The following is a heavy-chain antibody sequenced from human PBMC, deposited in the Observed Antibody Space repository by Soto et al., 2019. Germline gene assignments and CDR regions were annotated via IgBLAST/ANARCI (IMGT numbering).Heavy chain of an antibody. CDR3: ARDLYCSGGSCYPLGY. Sequence: ESGGGVVQPGRSLRLSCAASGFTFSSYGMHWVRQAPGKGLEWVAVIWYDGSNKYYADSVKGRFTISRDNSKNTLYLQMNSLRAEDTAVYYCARDLYCSGGSCYPLGYWGQGTLVTVSS. CDR1: GFTFSSYG. D-gene: IGHD2-15*01. J-gene: IGHJ4*02. V-gene: IGHV3-33*01. CDR2: IWYDGSNK.